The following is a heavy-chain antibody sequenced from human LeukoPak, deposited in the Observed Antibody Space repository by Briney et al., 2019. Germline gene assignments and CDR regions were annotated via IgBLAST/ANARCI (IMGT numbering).Heavy chain of an antibody. CDR1: GFTFTDSW. CDR2: IKEDGSEK. CDR3: ARARIIDY. J-gene: IGHJ4*02. Sequence: GGSLRLSCAASGFTFTDSWMTWVRQAPGKGLDGVANIKEDGSEKYDVDSVRGRVTISRDNAKTSLYLQMNSLRDEDTAVYYCARARIIDYWGQGTLVAVSS. V-gene: IGHV3-7*04.